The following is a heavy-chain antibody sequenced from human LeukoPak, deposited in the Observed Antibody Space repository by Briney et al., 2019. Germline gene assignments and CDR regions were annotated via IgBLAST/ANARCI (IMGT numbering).Heavy chain of an antibody. CDR2: IKQDGSVK. J-gene: IGHJ4*02. Sequence: GGSLRLSCAASGFTFNNYWMSWVRQAPGKGLEWVANIKQDGSVKYYVDSVKARFTISRDNAKNSVYLQMNSLRAEDTAVYYCARIGYSSSSNDYWGQGTLVIVSS. CDR3: ARIGYSSSSNDY. CDR1: GFTFNNYW. D-gene: IGHD6-6*01. V-gene: IGHV3-7*01.